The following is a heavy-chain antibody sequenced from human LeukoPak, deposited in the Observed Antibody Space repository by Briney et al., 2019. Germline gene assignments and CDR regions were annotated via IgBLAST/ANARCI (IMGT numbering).Heavy chain of an antibody. J-gene: IGHJ5*02. CDR3: LRERLVKNWFDP. Sequence: GASVKVSCKASGYTFTSYYMRWVRQAPGQGLEWMGIINPSGGSTSYAQKFQGRVTMTRDASTSTVYMELSSLRSEDTAVYYCLRERLVKNWFDPWGQGTLVTVSS. CDR2: INPSGGST. CDR1: GYTFTSYY. D-gene: IGHD4-23*01. V-gene: IGHV1-46*01.